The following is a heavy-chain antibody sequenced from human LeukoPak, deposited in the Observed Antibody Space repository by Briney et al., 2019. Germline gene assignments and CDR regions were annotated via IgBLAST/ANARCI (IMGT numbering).Heavy chain of an antibody. J-gene: IGHJ6*02. CDR2: INHSGST. Sequence: SETLSLTCAVYGGSFSGYYRSWIRQPPGKGLEWIGEINHSGSTNYNPSLKSRVTISVDTSKNQFSLKLSSVTAADTAVYYCARDLPRNGMDVWGQGTTVTVSS. CDR1: GGSFSGYY. V-gene: IGHV4-34*01. CDR3: ARDLPRNGMDV.